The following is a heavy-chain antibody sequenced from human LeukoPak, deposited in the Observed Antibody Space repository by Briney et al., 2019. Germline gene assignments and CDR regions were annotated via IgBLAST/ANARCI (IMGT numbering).Heavy chain of an antibody. D-gene: IGHD6-13*01. V-gene: IGHV3-48*04. CDR2: ISSSSSTI. CDR1: GFTFSSYS. Sequence: GGSLRLSCAASGFTFSSYSMNWVRQAPGKGLEWVSYISSSSSTIYYADSVKGRFTISRDNAKNSLYLQMNSLRAEDTAVYYCARDHLYSLEIQTPIDYWGQGTLVTVSS. J-gene: IGHJ4*02. CDR3: ARDHLYSLEIQTPIDY.